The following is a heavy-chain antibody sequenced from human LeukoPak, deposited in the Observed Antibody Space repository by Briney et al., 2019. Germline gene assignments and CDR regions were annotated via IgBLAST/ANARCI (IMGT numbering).Heavy chain of an antibody. CDR2: INAGNGNT. Sequence: GASVKVSCKASGYTFTSYAMHWVRQAPGQRLEWMGWINAGNGNTKYSQKFQGRVTITRDTSASTAYMELSSLRSEDTAVYYCARDGDYVWGSYVLGYWGQGTLVTVSS. D-gene: IGHD3-16*01. V-gene: IGHV1-3*01. CDR1: GYTFTSYA. CDR3: ARDGDYVWGSYVLGY. J-gene: IGHJ4*02.